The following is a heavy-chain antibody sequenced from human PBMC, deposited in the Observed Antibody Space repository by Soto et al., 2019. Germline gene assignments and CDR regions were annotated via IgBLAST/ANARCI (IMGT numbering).Heavy chain of an antibody. V-gene: IGHV4-61*01. CDR3: PRDYDYFEH. CDR1: GGSFKSGSYY. D-gene: IGHD3-16*01. Sequence: SETLSLTCTVSGGSFKSGSYYCSWVRQPPGKGRECIGYVYYTGRTSYSPSLKSRVTISAATSKNQFYLLLTSVTAADTAVNSCPRDYDYFEHWGQAYMVTV. J-gene: IGHJ4*02. CDR2: VYYTGRT.